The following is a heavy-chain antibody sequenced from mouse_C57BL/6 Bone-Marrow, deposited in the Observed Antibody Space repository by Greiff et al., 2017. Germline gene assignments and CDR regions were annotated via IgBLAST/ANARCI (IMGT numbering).Heavy chain of an antibody. CDR1: GYTFTDYY. D-gene: IGHD1-1*02. Sequence: VQLQQSGPELVKPGASVKISCKASGYTFTDYYMNWVKKSHGKSLEWIGDINPNNGGTSYNQKFKGKATLTVDKSSSTAYMELRSLTSEDSAVYYCARRGGYYIDYWGQGTTLTVSS. J-gene: IGHJ2*01. V-gene: IGHV1-26*01. CDR3: ARRGGYYIDY. CDR2: INPNNGGT.